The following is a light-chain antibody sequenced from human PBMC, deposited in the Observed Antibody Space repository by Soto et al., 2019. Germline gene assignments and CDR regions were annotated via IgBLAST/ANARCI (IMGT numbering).Light chain of an antibody. CDR1: QGVGTN. Sequence: EIVMTQSPGTLSVSPGERATLSCRASQGVGTNLAWYQQRPGQAPRLLIYAASTRATGIPARFSGRGSGTEFTLTISSLQSEDFALYFCQQYNNWPLYSFGQVTKLEIK. V-gene: IGKV3-15*01. CDR3: QQYNNWPLYS. CDR2: AAS. J-gene: IGKJ2*01.